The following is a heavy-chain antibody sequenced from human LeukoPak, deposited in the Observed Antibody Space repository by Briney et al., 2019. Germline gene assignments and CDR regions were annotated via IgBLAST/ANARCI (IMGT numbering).Heavy chain of an antibody. Sequence: GASLRLSCAASGFTFSSFVMSWVRQAPGKGLEWVSAITGSGGSAYYADSVKGRFTISRDNSKNTLYLQMNSLRAEDTAVYYCAKDLQLWFGELAYYFDYWGQGTLVTVSS. J-gene: IGHJ4*02. CDR2: ITGSGGSA. D-gene: IGHD3-10*01. V-gene: IGHV3-23*01. CDR1: GFTFSSFV. CDR3: AKDLQLWFGELAYYFDY.